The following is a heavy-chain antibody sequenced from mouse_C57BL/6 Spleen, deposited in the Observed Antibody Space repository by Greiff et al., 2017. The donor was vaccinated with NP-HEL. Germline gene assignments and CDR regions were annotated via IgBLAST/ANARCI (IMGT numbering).Heavy chain of an antibody. Sequence: EVKVVESGEGLVKPGGSLKLSCAASGFTFSSYAMSWVRQTPEKRLEWVAYISSGGDYIYYADTVKGRFTISRDNARNTLYLQMSSLKSEDTAMYYCTRERPNWDVAFDYWGQGTTLTVSS. J-gene: IGHJ2*01. CDR1: GFTFSSYA. CDR3: TRERPNWDVAFDY. V-gene: IGHV5-9-1*02. D-gene: IGHD4-1*01. CDR2: ISSGGDYI.